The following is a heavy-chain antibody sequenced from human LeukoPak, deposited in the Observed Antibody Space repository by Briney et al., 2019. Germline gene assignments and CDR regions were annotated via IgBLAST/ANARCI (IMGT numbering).Heavy chain of an antibody. V-gene: IGHV3-30*01. CDR2: ISYDGSNK. Sequence: GRSLRLSCAASGFTFSSYAMHWVRQAPGKGLEWVAVISYDGSNKYYADSVKGRFTISRDNSKNTLYLQMNSLRAEDTAVYYCAREQAAAGTFYYWGQGTLVTVSS. CDR3: AREQAAAGTFYY. J-gene: IGHJ4*02. CDR1: GFTFSSYA. D-gene: IGHD6-13*01.